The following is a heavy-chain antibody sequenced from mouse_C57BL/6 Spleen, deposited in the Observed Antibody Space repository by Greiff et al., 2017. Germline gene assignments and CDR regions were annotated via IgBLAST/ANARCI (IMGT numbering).Heavy chain of an antibody. D-gene: IGHD1-1*01. V-gene: IGHV1-42*01. CDR2: INPSTGGT. CDR3: ARRVYGSSWFSY. Sequence: EVQLVESGPELVKPGASVKISCKASGYSFTGYYMNWVKQSPEKSLEWIGEINPSTGGTTYNQKFKAKATLTVDKSSSTAYMQLRGLTSEDSAVYYCARRVYGSSWFSYWGQGTLVTVSA. CDR1: GYSFTGYY. J-gene: IGHJ3*01.